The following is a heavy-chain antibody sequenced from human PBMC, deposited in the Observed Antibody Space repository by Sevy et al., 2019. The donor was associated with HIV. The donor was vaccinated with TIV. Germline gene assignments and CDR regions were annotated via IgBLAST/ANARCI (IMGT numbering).Heavy chain of an antibody. CDR3: AKGDRSFYGFDV. CDR1: GFTFSTYA. Sequence: GGSLRLSCLASGFTFSTYAMSWVRQAPGKGLEWVSAISGSGGSTYYADSVKGRFTISRDKSKNTLYLQMNSLRAEDTAVYYCAKGDRSFYGFDVWGQGTTVTVSS. D-gene: IGHD2-15*01. V-gene: IGHV3-23*01. CDR2: ISGSGGST. J-gene: IGHJ6*02.